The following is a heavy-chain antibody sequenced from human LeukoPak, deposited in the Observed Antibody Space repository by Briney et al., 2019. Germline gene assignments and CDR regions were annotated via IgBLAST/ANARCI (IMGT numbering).Heavy chain of an antibody. J-gene: IGHJ5*02. D-gene: IGHD2-2*01. V-gene: IGHV4-39*01. CDR3: ARGRYCSSTNCYGNWFDP. Sequence: SETLSLTCTVSGGSISGTSYYWGWIRRPPGEGLEWIGSVYYSGTTYYNPSLKSRVTISVDTSKNQFSLKLSSVTAADSAVYYCARGRYCSSTNCYGNWFDPWGQGTLVTVSS. CDR1: GGSISGTSYY. CDR2: VYYSGTT.